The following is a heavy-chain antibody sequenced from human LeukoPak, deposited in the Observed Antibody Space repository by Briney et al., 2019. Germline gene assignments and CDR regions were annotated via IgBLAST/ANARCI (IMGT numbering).Heavy chain of an antibody. CDR1: GYTFTSYG. CDR3: ARDFGRFGESGKFDY. J-gene: IGHJ4*02. D-gene: IGHD3-10*01. CDR2: ISAYNGNT. V-gene: IGHV1-18*01. Sequence: GASVKVSCKASGYTFTSYGISWVRQAPGQGLEWMGWISAYNGNTNYAQKLQGRVTMTTDTSTSTAYMELRSLRSDDTAVYYCARDFGRFGESGKFDYWGQGTLVTVSS.